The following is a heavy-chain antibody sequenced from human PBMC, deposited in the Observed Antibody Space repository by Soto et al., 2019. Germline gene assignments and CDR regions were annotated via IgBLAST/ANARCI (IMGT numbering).Heavy chain of an antibody. D-gene: IGHD3-3*01. CDR1: GDSVSSNSAA. CDR3: ARDPSVFGVPLFDY. Sequence: SETLSLTCVISGDSVSSNSAAWNWIRQSPSRGLEWLGRTYYRSKWYNDYAVSVKSRITINPDTSKNQFSLQLNSVTPEDTAVYYCARDPSVFGVPLFDYWGQGTLVTVSS. CDR2: TYYRSKWYN. V-gene: IGHV6-1*01. J-gene: IGHJ4*02.